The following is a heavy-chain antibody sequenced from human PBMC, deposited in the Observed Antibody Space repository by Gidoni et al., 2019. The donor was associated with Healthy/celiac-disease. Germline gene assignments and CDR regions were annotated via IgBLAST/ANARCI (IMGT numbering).Heavy chain of an antibody. CDR2: ISSSSSYI. V-gene: IGHV3-21*01. CDR3: ARDNRQWLVLGDWIDY. CDR1: GFTFRSYS. Sequence: EVQLVESGGGLVKPGGSLRLSCAASGFTFRSYSMNWGRQAPGKGLEWVSSISSSSSYIYYADSVKGRFTISRDNAKNSLYLQMNSLRAEDTAVYYCARDNRQWLVLGDWIDYWGQGTLVTVSS. J-gene: IGHJ4*02. D-gene: IGHD6-19*01.